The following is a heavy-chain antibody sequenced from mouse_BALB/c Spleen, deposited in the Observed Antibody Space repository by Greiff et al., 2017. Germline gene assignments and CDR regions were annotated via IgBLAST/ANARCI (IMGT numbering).Heavy chain of an antibody. D-gene: IGHD2-2*01. CDR1: GYTFTSYW. Sequence: VQLQQSGAELVKPGAPVKLSCKASGYTFTSYWMNWVKQRPGRGLEWIGRIDPSDSETHYNQKFKDKATLTVDKSSSTAYIQLSSLTSEDSAVYYCARSGGGLRRQDWYFDVWGAGTTVTVAS. V-gene: IGHV1-69*02. CDR3: ARSGGGLRRQDWYFDV. CDR2: IDPSDSET. J-gene: IGHJ1*01.